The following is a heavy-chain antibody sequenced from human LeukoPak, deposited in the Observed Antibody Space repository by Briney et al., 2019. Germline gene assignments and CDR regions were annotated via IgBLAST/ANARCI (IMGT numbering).Heavy chain of an antibody. J-gene: IGHJ4*02. CDR3: ARGARDTAMVRGNYFDY. Sequence: GGPLRLSCAASGFTFSSYWMSWVRQAPGKGLEWVANIKQDGSEKYYVDSVKGRFTISRDNAKNSLYLQMNSLRAEDTAVYYCARGARDTAMVRGNYFDYWGQGTLVTVSS. V-gene: IGHV3-7*03. CDR2: IKQDGSEK. CDR1: GFTFSSYW. D-gene: IGHD5-18*01.